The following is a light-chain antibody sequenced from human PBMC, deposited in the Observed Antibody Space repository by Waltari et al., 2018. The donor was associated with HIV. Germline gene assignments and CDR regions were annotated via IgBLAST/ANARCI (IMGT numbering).Light chain of an antibody. J-gene: IGLJ2*01. V-gene: IGLV3-27*01. Sequence: SYELTQPSSVSVSPGQTARIACSGDILAKTVARWFQQKPGQAPVLILYKGSGRPSGIPERFSGSISGTTVTLTISGAQVDDEADYYCYSAADNIVLFGGGTKLTVL. CDR3: YSAADNIVL. CDR1: ILAKTV. CDR2: KGS.